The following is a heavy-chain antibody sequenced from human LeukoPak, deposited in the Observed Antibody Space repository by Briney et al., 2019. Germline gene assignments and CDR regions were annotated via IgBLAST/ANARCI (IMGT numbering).Heavy chain of an antibody. Sequence: SVTVSCKASRDTFNDYAITWVRQAPGQRPEWMGGTFPMFGTSTYAQKFQGRITITTDESTTTAYMELPSLTSEDTAVYYCARGKQLWNSDSWGQGTLVTVSS. CDR3: ARGKQLWNSDS. CDR2: TFPMFGTS. D-gene: IGHD2-21*01. J-gene: IGHJ4*02. CDR1: RDTFNDYA. V-gene: IGHV1-69*05.